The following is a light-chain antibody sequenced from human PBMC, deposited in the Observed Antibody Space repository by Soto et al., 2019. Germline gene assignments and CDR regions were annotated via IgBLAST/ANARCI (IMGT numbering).Light chain of an antibody. CDR1: NIGSKS. Sequence: SYELTQPPSVSVAAGKTARITCGGNNIGSKSVHWYQQKPGQAPVLVIYYDSDRPSGIPERFSGSNSGNTATLTISRVEAGDEADYYWQVWDSSSDHVVFGGGTKVTVL. J-gene: IGLJ2*01. V-gene: IGLV3-21*04. CDR3: QVWDSSSDHVV. CDR2: YDS.